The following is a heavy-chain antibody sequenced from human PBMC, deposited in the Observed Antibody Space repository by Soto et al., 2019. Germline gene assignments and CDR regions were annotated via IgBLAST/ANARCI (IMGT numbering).Heavy chain of an antibody. V-gene: IGHV3-23*01. CDR3: AKSYGDTWKHYYFDY. D-gene: IGHD3-3*02. Sequence: EVQLLESGGGLVQPGGSLRLSCAASRFTFSGYSMSWVRQAPGKGLEWVSGISGSGGSTYYADSVKGRFTISRDNSENTLFLQMNSLRAEDTALYYCAKSYGDTWKHYYFDYWGQGTLVTVSS. CDR2: ISGSGGST. J-gene: IGHJ4*02. CDR1: RFTFSGYS.